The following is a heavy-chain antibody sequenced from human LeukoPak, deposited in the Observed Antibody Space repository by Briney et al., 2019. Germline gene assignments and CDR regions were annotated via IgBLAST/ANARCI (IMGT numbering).Heavy chain of an antibody. D-gene: IGHD2-21*01. J-gene: IGHJ4*02. CDR3: AREYADYYFDY. CDR1: GFTFSSYE. V-gene: IGHV3-48*03. CDR2: ISSSGDTV. Sequence: GGSLRLSCAASGFTFSSYEMNWVRQAPGKGLEWVSFISSSGDTVNYVDSVKGRFTISRDNSKNTLYLEMNSLRADDTAVYYCAREYADYYFDYWGQGTLVTVSS.